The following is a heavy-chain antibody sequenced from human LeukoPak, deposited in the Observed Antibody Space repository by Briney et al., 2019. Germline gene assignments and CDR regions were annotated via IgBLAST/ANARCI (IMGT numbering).Heavy chain of an antibody. Sequence: GGSLRLSCAASGFTFSSYWMSWVRQAPGKGLEWVANIKQDGSEKYYVDSVKGRFTISRDNAKNSLYLQMNSLRAEDTAVYYCASLTTRKYYYDSSGYSNFDYWGQGTLVTVSS. CDR2: IKQDGSEK. CDR1: GFTFSSYW. J-gene: IGHJ4*02. V-gene: IGHV3-7*01. D-gene: IGHD3-22*01. CDR3: ASLTTRKYYYDSSGYSNFDY.